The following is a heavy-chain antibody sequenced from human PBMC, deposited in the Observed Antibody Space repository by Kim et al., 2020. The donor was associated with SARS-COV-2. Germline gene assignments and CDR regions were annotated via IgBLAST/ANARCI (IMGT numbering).Heavy chain of an antibody. D-gene: IGHD3-22*01. Sequence: ASVKVSCKASGYSFSNHGISWVRQTPGQGLEWMGWISPYSGNTNYAEKFQGRVSLTTDTSTTTVYMELRSLSPDDTAVYYCTRDTNDWNSMTIVVNNWFDAWGQGTLVTVSS. CDR3: TRDTNDWNSMTIVVNNWFDA. V-gene: IGHV1-18*04. CDR1: GYSFSNHG. CDR2: ISPYSGNT. J-gene: IGHJ5*02.